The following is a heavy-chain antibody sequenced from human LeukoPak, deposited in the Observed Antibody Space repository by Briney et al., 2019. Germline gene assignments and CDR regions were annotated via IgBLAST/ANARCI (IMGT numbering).Heavy chain of an antibody. D-gene: IGHD1-1*01. Sequence: GASVKVSCKASGYTFTGYYMHWVRQAPGQGLEWMGWINPNSGGTNYAQKFQGRVTMTRDTSISTAYMELSGLRSDDTAVYYCARDAGRQYYYYYMDVWGKGTTVTISS. CDR2: INPNSGGT. CDR3: ARDAGRQYYYYYMDV. J-gene: IGHJ6*03. V-gene: IGHV1-2*02. CDR1: GYTFTGYY.